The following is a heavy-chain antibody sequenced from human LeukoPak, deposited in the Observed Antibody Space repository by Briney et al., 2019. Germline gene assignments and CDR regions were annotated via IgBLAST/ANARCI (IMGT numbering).Heavy chain of an antibody. Sequence: GGSLRLSCAASGFTFSSYWMSWVRQAPGQGLEWVANIKQDGSEIYYVDSVKGRFTISRDNAKNSLYLQMNSLRVEDTAVYYCARGRPHGNDYWGQGTLVTVSS. CDR3: ARGRPHGNDY. V-gene: IGHV3-7*01. CDR2: IKQDGSEI. D-gene: IGHD4-23*01. J-gene: IGHJ4*02. CDR1: GFTFSSYW.